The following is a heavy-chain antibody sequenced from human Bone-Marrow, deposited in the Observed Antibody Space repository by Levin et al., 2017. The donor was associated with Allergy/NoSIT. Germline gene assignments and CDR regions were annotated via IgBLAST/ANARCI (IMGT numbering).Heavy chain of an antibody. CDR1: GYSFSSQW. Sequence: PGGSLRLSCKASGYSFSSQWIGWVRQMPGKGLEWMGVIYPDDSDVRYGPSFQGQVTISAAISISTASLQWRSLKVSAAAMYYCARSNSSSWSYFAYWGQGTLVTVSS. CDR3: ARSNSSSWSYFAY. J-gene: IGHJ4*02. V-gene: IGHV5-51*01. CDR2: IYPDDSDV. D-gene: IGHD6-13*01.